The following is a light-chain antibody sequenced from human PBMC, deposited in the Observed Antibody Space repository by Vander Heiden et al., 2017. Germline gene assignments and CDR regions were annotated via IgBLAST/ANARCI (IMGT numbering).Light chain of an antibody. J-gene: IGKJ1*01. CDR3: QQSYSAPKT. V-gene: IGKV1-39*01. Sequence: DLQMTQSPSSLSASVGDRVTITCRASQSISSYLNWYQQEPGKAPEFLIYAASSLQSGVPSRFSGSGSGTDFTLTISSLQPEDFATYYCQQSYSAPKTFGPGTKVEIK. CDR1: QSISSY. CDR2: AAS.